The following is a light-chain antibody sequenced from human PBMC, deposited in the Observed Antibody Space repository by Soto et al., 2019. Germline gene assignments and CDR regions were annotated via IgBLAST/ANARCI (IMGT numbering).Light chain of an antibody. CDR3: QSYDSSLSGSEV. V-gene: IGLV1-44*01. CDR2: AHI. J-gene: IGLJ1*01. Sequence: QAVLTQPPSASGTPGQRVTISCSGRRSNVGTNLVNWYQQLPGTAPKLLIYAHIQRPSGVPDRFSGSTSGTSASLAISGLQSEDEADYYCQSYDSSLSGSEVFGTATKLTVL. CDR1: RSNVGTNL.